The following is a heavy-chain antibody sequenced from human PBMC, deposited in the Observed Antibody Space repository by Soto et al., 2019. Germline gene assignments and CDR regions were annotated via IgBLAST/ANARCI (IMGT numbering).Heavy chain of an antibody. V-gene: IGHV3-11*01. CDR2: ISSSGDAI. J-gene: IGHJ4*02. CDR3: ARGSRQRFLEWLLFDY. D-gene: IGHD3-3*01. Sequence: QVQLVESGGGLVKPGGSLRLSCFTSGFTFKDYYMGWIRQAPGKGLEWLSYISSSGDAIYYADSVKGRFTTSRDNTKNSLMMEMNSLSVADSAVYYCARGSRQRFLEWLLFDYWGQGALVTVS. CDR1: GFTFKDYY.